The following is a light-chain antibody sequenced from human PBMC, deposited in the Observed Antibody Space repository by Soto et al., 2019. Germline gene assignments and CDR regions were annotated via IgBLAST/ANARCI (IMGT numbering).Light chain of an antibody. CDR1: QSVSSSY. V-gene: IGKV3-20*01. CDR3: QQYGSLFT. Sequence: EIVLTQSPGTLSLSPGERATLSCRASQSVSSSYLAWYQQKPGQAPRLLIYGASSRATGIPDRFSGSGSGTHFTLTISRLEPEDFAVYYCQQYGSLFTFGPGTKVDIK. J-gene: IGKJ3*01. CDR2: GAS.